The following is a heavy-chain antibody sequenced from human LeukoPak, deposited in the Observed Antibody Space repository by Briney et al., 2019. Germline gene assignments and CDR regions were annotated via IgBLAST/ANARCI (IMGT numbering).Heavy chain of an antibody. CDR1: GFTFSSYG. D-gene: IGHD2-15*01. CDR3: AKDLADCSGGSCYSRCFDY. CDR2: IRYDGSNK. J-gene: IGHJ4*02. Sequence: VQPGGSLRLSCAASGFTFSSYGMHWVRQAPGKGLEWVAFIRYDGSNKYYADSVKGRFTISRDNSKNTLYLQMNSLRAEDTAVYYCAKDLADCSGGSCYSRCFDYWGQGTLVTVSS. V-gene: IGHV3-30*02.